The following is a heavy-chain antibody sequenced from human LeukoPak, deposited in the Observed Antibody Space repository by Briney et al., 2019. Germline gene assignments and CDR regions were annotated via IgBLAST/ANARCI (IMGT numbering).Heavy chain of an antibody. D-gene: IGHD3-10*01. J-gene: IGHJ5*02. CDR2: INAGNGNT. V-gene: IGHV1-3*01. CDR1: GYIFTNYA. CDR3: AREGHASGNYFNGWFDP. Sequence: ASVKVPCKASGYIFTNYAIHWVRQAPGQRLEWMGWINAGNGNTKYSQKFQGRVSITRDTSANTVYMELSSLRSEDTAVYYCAREGHASGNYFNGWFDPWGQGTLVTVSS.